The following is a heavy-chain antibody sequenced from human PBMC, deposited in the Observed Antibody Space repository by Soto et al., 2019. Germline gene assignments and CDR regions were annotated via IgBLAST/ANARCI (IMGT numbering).Heavy chain of an antibody. CDR3: ARTPGYYGDFFDY. CDR2: INRHGGST. D-gene: IGHD4-17*01. CDR1: GFPFDDYG. V-gene: IGHV3-20*04. Sequence: EVQLVESGGGAVRPGGSLRLSCAASGFPFDDYGMRWVRQAPGKGLEWVSGINRHGGSTGYADSVKGRFTISRDNAKNSLHLHMNSLRAEDTAFYYCARTPGYYGDFFDYWGQGTLVTVSA. J-gene: IGHJ4*02.